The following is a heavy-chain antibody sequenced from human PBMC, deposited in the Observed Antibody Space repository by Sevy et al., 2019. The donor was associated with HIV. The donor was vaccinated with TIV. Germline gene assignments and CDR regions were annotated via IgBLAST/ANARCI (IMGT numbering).Heavy chain of an antibody. V-gene: IGHV3-15*01. CDR1: GLTFSNAW. D-gene: IGHD1-26*01. Sequence: GGSLRLSCAASGLTFSNAWMSWVRQAPGKGLEWVGHIKRKTEGGTTDYAAPVTGRFTISRDDSKNTLSLQMNSLKTEDTAVYYCTTVKGNREWGFWFDLWGQGTLVTVSS. CDR2: IKRKTEGGTT. J-gene: IGHJ5*02. CDR3: TTVKGNREWGFWFDL.